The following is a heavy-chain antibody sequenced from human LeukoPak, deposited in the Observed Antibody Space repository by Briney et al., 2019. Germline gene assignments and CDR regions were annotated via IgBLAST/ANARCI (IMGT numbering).Heavy chain of an antibody. V-gene: IGHV1-18*01. CDR1: GGTFSSYA. CDR2: ISAYNGNT. D-gene: IGHD5-12*01. CDR3: AGSGDIVATKSFDY. Sequence: VASVTVSCKASGGTFSSYAISWVRQAPGQGLEGMGWISAYNGNTNYAQKFQGRVTMTTDTSTSTAYMELRSLRSDDTAVYYCAGSGDIVATKSFDYWGQGTLVTVSS. J-gene: IGHJ4*02.